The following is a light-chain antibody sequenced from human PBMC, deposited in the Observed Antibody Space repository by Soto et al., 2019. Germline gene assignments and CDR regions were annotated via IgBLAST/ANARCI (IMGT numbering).Light chain of an antibody. CDR1: QSVNSN. Sequence: EIVMTQSPATLSVSPGESATLSCRASQSVNSNLVWYQQKPGQAPRLLISGASTRATGIPGRFSGSGYGTEYALTISSMQAEECAVYDCQQYNNGLWTFGQGTKVEIK. J-gene: IGKJ1*01. CDR2: GAS. CDR3: QQYNNGLWT. V-gene: IGKV3-15*01.